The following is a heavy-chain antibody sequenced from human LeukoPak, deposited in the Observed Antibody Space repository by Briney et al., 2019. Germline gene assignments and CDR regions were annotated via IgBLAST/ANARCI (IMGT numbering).Heavy chain of an antibody. V-gene: IGHV3-21*06. J-gene: IGHJ5*02. CDR3: ARDSSGWYPTNNWFDP. CDR1: GFTFRSYS. Sequence: PGGSLRLSCAASGFTFRSYSMNWVRVPPGKGLEWVASVSSGGSDAYYGDSVKGRFSISRDNANNLVYLQLNSLTAEDTAVYYCARDSSGWYPTNNWFDPWGQGTLVTVSS. CDR2: VSSGGSDA. D-gene: IGHD6-19*01.